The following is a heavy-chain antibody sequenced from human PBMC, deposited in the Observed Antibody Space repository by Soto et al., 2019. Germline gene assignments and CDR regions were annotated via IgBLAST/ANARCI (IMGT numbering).Heavy chain of an antibody. CDR1: GFTFSSYG. J-gene: IGHJ6*02. Sequence: PGGSLRLSCAASGFTFSSYGMHWVRQAPGKGLEWVAVISYDGSNKYYADSVKGRFTISRDNSKNTLYLQMNSLRAEDTAVYYCAKTEWSYSDYYYYYGMDVWGQGTTVTVS. CDR3: AKTEWSYSDYYYYYGMDV. CDR2: ISYDGSNK. D-gene: IGHD1-26*01. V-gene: IGHV3-30*18.